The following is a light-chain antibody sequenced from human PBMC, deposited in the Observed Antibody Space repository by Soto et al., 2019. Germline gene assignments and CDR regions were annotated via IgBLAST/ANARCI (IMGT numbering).Light chain of an antibody. CDR3: SSYASSGTLV. V-gene: IGLV2-14*01. CDR2: DVS. CDR1: SSDVGGYNY. Sequence: QSALTQPASVSGSPGQSSTSSCTGTSSDVGGYNYVSWYQQHPGKAPKLIIFDVSIRPSGISYRFSGSKSGNTASLTISGLQAEDEADYYCSSYASSGTLVFGTGTKVTVL. J-gene: IGLJ1*01.